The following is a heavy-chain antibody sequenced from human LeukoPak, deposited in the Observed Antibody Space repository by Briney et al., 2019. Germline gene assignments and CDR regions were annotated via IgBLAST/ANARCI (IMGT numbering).Heavy chain of an antibody. CDR2: ISAYNGNT. D-gene: IGHD1-26*01. V-gene: IGHV1-18*04. J-gene: IGHJ3*02. CDR3: AREWELPSGVAFDI. CDR1: GYTFTSYY. Sequence: ASVKVSCKASGYTFTSYYMHWVRQAPGQGLEWMGWISAYNGNTNYAQKLQGRVTMTTDTSTSTAYMELRSLRSDDTAVYYCAREWELPSGVAFDIWGQGTMVTVSS.